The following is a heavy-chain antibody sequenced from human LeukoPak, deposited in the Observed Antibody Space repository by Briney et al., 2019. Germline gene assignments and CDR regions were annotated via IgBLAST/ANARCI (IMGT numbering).Heavy chain of an antibody. J-gene: IGHJ5*02. CDR1: GGTFNSYA. Sequence: ASVKVSCKASGGTFNSYAISWVRQVPGQGLEWMGWIDTNTGNPTYAQGFTERFVFSLDTSVNTAYLQINSLKSEDTAVYYCARDNYGAEEGIGSSLVWLDPWGQGTLVTVSS. CDR2: IDTNTGNP. D-gene: IGHD6-13*01. V-gene: IGHV7-4-1*02. CDR3: ARDNYGAEEGIGSSLVWLDP.